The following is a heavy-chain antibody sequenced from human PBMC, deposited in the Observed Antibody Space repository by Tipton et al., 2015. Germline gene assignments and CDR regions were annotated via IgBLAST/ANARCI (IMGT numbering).Heavy chain of an antibody. Sequence: TLSLTCTVSGGSISSSSYYYWGWIRQSPGKGLEWIGSIYYSGSTYYNPSLKSRVTISVDTSKNQFSLNLSSVTAPDTAVYYCARGRGPPLSLDRYFDLWGRGTLVTVSS. CDR1: GGSISSSSYYY. CDR2: IYYSGST. V-gene: IGHV4-39*01. J-gene: IGHJ2*01. D-gene: IGHD1-1*01. CDR3: ARGRGPPLSLDRYFDL.